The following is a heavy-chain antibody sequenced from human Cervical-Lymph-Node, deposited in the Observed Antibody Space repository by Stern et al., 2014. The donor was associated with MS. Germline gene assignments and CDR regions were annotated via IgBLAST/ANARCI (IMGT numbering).Heavy chain of an antibody. CDR3: AKATSVAAAGTWFDY. V-gene: IGHV3-23*01. CDR1: GFTFSSYA. Sequence: EVQLLESGGGLVQPGGSLRLSCAVSGFTFSSYAVGWVRQAPGKGLAWVSGISGSGGSTYYADSVKGRFTISRENSKNTLYLQMNSLRAEDTAVYYCAKATSVAAAGTWFDYWGQGTLVTVSS. D-gene: IGHD6-13*01. CDR2: ISGSGGST. J-gene: IGHJ4*02.